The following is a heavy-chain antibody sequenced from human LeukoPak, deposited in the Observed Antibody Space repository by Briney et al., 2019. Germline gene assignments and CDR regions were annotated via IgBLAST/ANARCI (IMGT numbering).Heavy chain of an antibody. CDR1: GYSFTDYY. Sequence: ASVKVSCKASGYSFTDYYIHWVRQAPGQGLEWMGWIKPNSGDTNYVEKFQGRVAMTRDTSISTAYMELSRPRSDDTAVYYCARFDQDWGTFHYWGQGTLVTVSS. J-gene: IGHJ4*02. CDR2: IKPNSGDT. D-gene: IGHD7-27*01. CDR3: ARFDQDWGTFHY. V-gene: IGHV1-2*02.